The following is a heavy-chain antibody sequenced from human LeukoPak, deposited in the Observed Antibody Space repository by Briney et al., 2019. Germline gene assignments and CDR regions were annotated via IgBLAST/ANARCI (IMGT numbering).Heavy chain of an antibody. Sequence: GGSLRLSCAASGFTFSSYAMSWVRQAPGKGLEWVSAISGSGGSTYYADSVKGRFTISRDNSKNTLYLQMNSLKTEDTAVYYCTRENRTVYDYVWGSYRYFDYWGQGTLVTVSS. D-gene: IGHD3-16*02. V-gene: IGHV3-23*01. J-gene: IGHJ4*02. CDR3: TRENRTVYDYVWGSYRYFDY. CDR1: GFTFSSYA. CDR2: ISGSGGST.